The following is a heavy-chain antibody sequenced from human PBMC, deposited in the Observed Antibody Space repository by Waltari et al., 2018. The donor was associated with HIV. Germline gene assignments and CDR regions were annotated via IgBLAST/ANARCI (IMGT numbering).Heavy chain of an antibody. CDR3: AKGLRNYAYDY. CDR2: IDSDDNI. CDR1: GVLVSNNF. V-gene: IGHV3-53*02. D-gene: IGHD3-16*01. Sequence: EVQLVETGGGLIPPGGFLRLSCVASGVLVSNNFMTRVRQAPGKGLEWVSVIDSDDNIYYADSVKGRLTISRDNSKNTVYLQMNSLEVEDTAKYYCAKGLRNYAYDYWGRGTLVTVSS. J-gene: IGHJ4*02.